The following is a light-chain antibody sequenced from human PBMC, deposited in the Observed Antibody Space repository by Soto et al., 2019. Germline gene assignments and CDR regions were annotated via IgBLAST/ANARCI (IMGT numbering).Light chain of an antibody. V-gene: IGKV1D-16*01. CDR3: QKYYIYPLP. Sequence: DVQMTQSPSSLSASVGDRVTITCRASQDINSWLAWYQQKPGNAPKSLIYAASSLQTGVPSRFSGSSSGTHFTLNLSNLQPEDSATFYCQKYYIYPLPFGGGTKVEIK. CDR1: QDINSW. CDR2: AAS. J-gene: IGKJ4*01.